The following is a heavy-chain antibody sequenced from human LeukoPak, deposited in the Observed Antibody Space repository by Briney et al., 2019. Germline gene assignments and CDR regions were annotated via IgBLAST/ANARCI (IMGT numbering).Heavy chain of an antibody. V-gene: IGHV3-48*03. CDR2: ISSSGSTI. CDR1: GFTFSSYE. Sequence: GGSLRLSCAASGFTFSSYEMNWVRQAPGKGLEWVSYISSSGSTIYYADSVKGRLTISRDNAKNSLYLQMNSLRAEDTAAYYCARFITYYYGSGSYSPYYFDYWGQGTLVTVSS. D-gene: IGHD3-10*01. J-gene: IGHJ4*02. CDR3: ARFITYYYGSGSYSPYYFDY.